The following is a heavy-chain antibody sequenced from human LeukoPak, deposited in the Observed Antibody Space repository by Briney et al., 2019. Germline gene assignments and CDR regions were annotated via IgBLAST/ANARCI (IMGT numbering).Heavy chain of an antibody. Sequence: GASVKVSCKASGGTFSSYAISWVRQAPGHGLEWMGGIIPIFGTANYAQKFQGRVTITADESTSTAYMELSSLRSEDTAVYYCARDPYGDYFYGMDVWGQGTTVTVSS. CDR1: GGTFSSYA. V-gene: IGHV1-69*01. CDR3: ARDPYGDYFYGMDV. J-gene: IGHJ6*02. CDR2: IIPIFGTA. D-gene: IGHD4-17*01.